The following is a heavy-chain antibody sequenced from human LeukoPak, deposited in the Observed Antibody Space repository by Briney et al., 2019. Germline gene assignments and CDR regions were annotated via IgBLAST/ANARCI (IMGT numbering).Heavy chain of an antibody. CDR3: ARSPSGSYPD. CDR1: GGSFSGYY. V-gene: IGHV4-34*01. CDR2: INHSGST. Sequence: SETLSLTCAVYGGSFSGYYWSWIRQPPGKGLEWIGEINHSGSTNYNLSLKRRVTMSIDTSKNHFSLRLSSMTAADTATYYCARSPSGSYPDWGQGTLVTVSS. J-gene: IGHJ4*02. D-gene: IGHD1-26*01.